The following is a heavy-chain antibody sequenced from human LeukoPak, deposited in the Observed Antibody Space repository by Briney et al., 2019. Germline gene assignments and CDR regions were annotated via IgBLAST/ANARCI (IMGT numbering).Heavy chain of an antibody. Sequence: GGSLRLSCAASGFTFDDYAMHWVRQAPGKGLEWVSGISWNSGSIGYADSVKGRFTISRDNSKNTLYLQMNSLRAEDTAVYYCARVSRYYDFWSAPGGFDYWGQGTLVTVSS. D-gene: IGHD3-3*01. CDR1: GFTFDDYA. CDR3: ARVSRYYDFWSAPGGFDY. J-gene: IGHJ4*02. CDR2: ISWNSGSI. V-gene: IGHV3-9*01.